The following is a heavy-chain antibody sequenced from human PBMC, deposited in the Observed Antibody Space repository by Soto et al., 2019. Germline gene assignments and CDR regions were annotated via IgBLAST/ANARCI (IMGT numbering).Heavy chain of an antibody. Sequence: SETLSLTCTVSGGSISSSSYYWGWIRQPPGKGLEWIGSIYYSGSTYYNPSLKSRVTISVDTSKNQFSLKLSSVTAADTAVYYCARQERVVILPNWFDPWGQGTLVTVSS. CDR3: ARQERVVILPNWFDP. CDR1: GGSISSSSYY. J-gene: IGHJ5*02. D-gene: IGHD3-3*01. V-gene: IGHV4-39*01. CDR2: IYYSGST.